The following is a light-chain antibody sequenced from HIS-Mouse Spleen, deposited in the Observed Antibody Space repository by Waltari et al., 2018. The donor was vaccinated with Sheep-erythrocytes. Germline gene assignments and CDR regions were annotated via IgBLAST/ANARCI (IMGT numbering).Light chain of an antibody. CDR3: CSYAGSYNHV. Sequence: QSALTQPRSVSGSPGQSVTISCTGTSSDVGGYNYVSWYQQHPGKAPTLMIYDVSKRPSGVTDRFSGSKSGNTASLTISGLQAEDEADYYCCSYAGSYNHVFATGTKVTVL. J-gene: IGLJ1*01. V-gene: IGLV2-11*01. CDR2: DVS. CDR1: SSDVGGYNY.